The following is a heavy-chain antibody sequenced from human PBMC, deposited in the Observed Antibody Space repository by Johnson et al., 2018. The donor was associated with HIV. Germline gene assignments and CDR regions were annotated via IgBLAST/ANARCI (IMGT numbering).Heavy chain of an antibody. Sequence: VQLVESGGGLVKAGGSLRLSCAAYGFIFNDYYMSWIRQAPGKGLELLSYISTSGGTLYYADSVKDRFTIFRDNAKSSLYLQMNSLRVEDTAIYYCARRMVVGYHALDFWGQGTVVSVPS. CDR2: ISTSGGTL. CDR3: ARRMVVGYHALDF. V-gene: IGHV3-11*04. J-gene: IGHJ3*01. D-gene: IGHD2-21*01. CDR1: GFIFNDYY.